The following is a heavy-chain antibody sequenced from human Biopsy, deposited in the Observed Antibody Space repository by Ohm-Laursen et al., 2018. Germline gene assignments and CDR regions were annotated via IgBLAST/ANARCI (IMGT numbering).Heavy chain of an antibody. CDR3: GRAVRNQLLTDP. CDR1: GYTFTSYD. D-gene: IGHD1-7*01. V-gene: IGHV1-8*01. Sequence: GASVKVSCKASGYTFTSYDITWVQQDSGQGPEWIGWLNPVSGNSNFGQKFRGRVTVTSDTSISTAYMELSGLTSDDTATYYCGRAVRNQLLTDPWGQGTLVTVTS. J-gene: IGHJ5*02. CDR2: LNPVSGNS.